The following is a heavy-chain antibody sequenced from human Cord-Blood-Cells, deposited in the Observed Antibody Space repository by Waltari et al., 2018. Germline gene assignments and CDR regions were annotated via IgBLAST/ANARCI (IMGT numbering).Heavy chain of an antibody. J-gene: IGHJ3*02. CDR2: TNHSGST. CDR3: ASDFWSGYDAFDI. D-gene: IGHD3-3*01. Sequence: QVQLQQWGAGLLKPSETLSLTCAVYGGSFSGYYWSWIRQPPGKGLEWIGETNHSGSTNYTSYLESRVSISVDTSKNQCALKLRYVTAADTAVYYCASDFWSGYDAFDIWGQGTMVTVSS. V-gene: IGHV4-34*01. CDR1: GGSFSGYY.